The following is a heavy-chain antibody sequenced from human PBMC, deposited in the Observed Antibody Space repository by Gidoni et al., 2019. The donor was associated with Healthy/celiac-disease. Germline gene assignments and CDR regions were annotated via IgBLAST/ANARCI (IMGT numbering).Heavy chain of an antibody. CDR2: ISDDGSNK. CDR3: AKSRGPYGSGKDYFDY. CDR1: GFTFSSYG. V-gene: IGHV3-30*18. J-gene: IGHJ4*02. D-gene: IGHD3-10*01. Sequence: QVQLVESGGGVVQPGRSLRLSCAASGFTFSSYGMHWVRQAPGKGLEWVAVISDDGSNKYYADSVKGRFTISRDNSKNTLYLQMNSLRAEDTAVYYCAKSRGPYGSGKDYFDYWGQGTLVTVSS.